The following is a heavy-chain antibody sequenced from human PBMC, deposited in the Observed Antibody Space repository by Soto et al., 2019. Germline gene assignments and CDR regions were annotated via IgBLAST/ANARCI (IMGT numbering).Heavy chain of an antibody. CDR1: GFTFSSYS. CDR2: ISSSSSYI. D-gene: IGHD3-10*01. V-gene: IGHV3-21*01. Sequence: EVQLVESGGGLVKPGGSLRLSCAASGFTFSSYSMNWVRQAPGKGLEWVSSISSSSSYIYYADSVKGRFTISRDNAKNSMYLQMNSVRAEDTAVYYCARVTGSGDDYWGQGTLVTVSS. J-gene: IGHJ4*02. CDR3: ARVTGSGDDY.